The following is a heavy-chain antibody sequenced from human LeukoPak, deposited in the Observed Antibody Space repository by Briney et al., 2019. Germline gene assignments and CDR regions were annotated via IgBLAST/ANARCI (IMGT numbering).Heavy chain of an antibody. Sequence: GGSLRLSCAASGFTFDDYAMHWVRQAPGKGLEWVSGISWNSGSIGYADSVKGRFTISRDNAKNSLYLQMNSLRAEDTALYYCAKDMAYYGDYGYASDIWGQGTMVTVSS. D-gene: IGHD4-17*01. CDR1: GFTFDDYA. CDR3: AKDMAYYGDYGYASDI. V-gene: IGHV3-9*01. CDR2: ISWNSGSI. J-gene: IGHJ3*02.